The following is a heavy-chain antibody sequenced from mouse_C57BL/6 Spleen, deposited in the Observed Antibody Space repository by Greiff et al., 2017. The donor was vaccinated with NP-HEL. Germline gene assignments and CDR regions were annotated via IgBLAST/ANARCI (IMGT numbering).Heavy chain of an antibody. Sequence: VQLQQSGPELVKPGASVKIPCKASGYTFTDYNMDWVKQSHGKSLEWIGDINPNNGGTIYNQKFKGKATLTVDKSSSTAYMELRSLTSEDTAVYYCARGVYYDYDVRYFDVWGTGTTVTVSS. CDR1: GYTFTDYN. J-gene: IGHJ1*03. CDR3: ARGVYYDYDVRYFDV. V-gene: IGHV1-18*01. D-gene: IGHD2-4*01. CDR2: INPNNGGT.